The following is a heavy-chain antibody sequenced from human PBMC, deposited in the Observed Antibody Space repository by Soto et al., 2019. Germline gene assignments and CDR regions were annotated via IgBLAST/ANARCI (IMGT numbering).Heavy chain of an antibody. Sequence: GGSLRLSCEASGFTFGNHDMHWVRQAPGKGLEWVAVVWFDGSIEYYADSVKGRFTISRDNSKSTLYLQMNSLRAEDTAVYYCARDDEQLIHSSDCWGQGTQVTVSS. CDR3: ARDDEQLIHSSDC. V-gene: IGHV3-33*01. D-gene: IGHD1-1*01. J-gene: IGHJ4*02. CDR1: GFTFGNHD. CDR2: VWFDGSIE.